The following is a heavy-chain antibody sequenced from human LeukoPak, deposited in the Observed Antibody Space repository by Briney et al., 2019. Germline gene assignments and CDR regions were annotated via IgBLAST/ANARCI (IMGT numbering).Heavy chain of an antibody. D-gene: IGHD3-22*01. V-gene: IGHV3-30-3*01. CDR2: ISYDGSNK. J-gene: IGHJ3*02. CDR3: ARTYYPHDAFDI. CDR1: GFILSDYT. Sequence: GGSLRLSCEASGFILSDYTMDWVRQAPGKGLEWVAVISYDGSNKYYADSVKGRFTISRDNSKNTLYLQMNSLRAEDTAVYYCARTYYPHDAFDIWGQGTMVTVSS.